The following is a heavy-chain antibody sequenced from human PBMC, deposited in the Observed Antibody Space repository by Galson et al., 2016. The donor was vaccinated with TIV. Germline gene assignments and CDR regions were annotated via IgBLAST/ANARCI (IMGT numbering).Heavy chain of an antibody. D-gene: IGHD6-13*01. J-gene: IGHJ4*02. CDR1: GSNFSSYT. CDR2: IIPIIGMT. V-gene: IGHV1-69*02. CDR3: ARAGVGAARDGGDY. Sequence: SVKVSCKASGSNFSSYTIFWVRQAPGQGLEWMGRIIPIIGMTNYAQKFQGRVTITADTSTNTAYMELGSLRSEDTAIYYCARAGVGAARDGGDYWGQGTLVTVSS.